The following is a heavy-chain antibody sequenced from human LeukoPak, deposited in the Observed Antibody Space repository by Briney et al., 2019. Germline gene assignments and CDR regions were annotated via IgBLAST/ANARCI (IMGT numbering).Heavy chain of an antibody. CDR3: AKDDVVNYYDSTYAFDI. CDR1: GFTFSSYG. V-gene: IGHV3-30*02. Sequence: GGSLRLSCAASGFTFSSYGMHWVRQAPGKGLEWVAFIRYDGSNKYYADSVKGRFTISRDNSKNTLYLQMNSLRAEDTAVYYCAKDDVVNYYDSTYAFDIWGQGTMVTVSS. D-gene: IGHD3-22*01. J-gene: IGHJ3*02. CDR2: IRYDGSNK.